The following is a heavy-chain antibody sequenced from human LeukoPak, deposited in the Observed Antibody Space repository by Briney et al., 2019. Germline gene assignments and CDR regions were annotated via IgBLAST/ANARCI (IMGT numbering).Heavy chain of an antibody. V-gene: IGHV1-8*01. D-gene: IGHD2-15*01. Sequence: SVNLSCKSSAYTFTSCYINWVPQATAQGRVWVGCMNPNRCNTGYAQKFQGRVTMTKNTSISTAYMELSSLRSEDTAVYYCARGAPGSYCSGGSCPYFDYWGQGTLISVSS. CDR1: AYTFTSCY. CDR2: MNPNRCNT. CDR3: ARGAPGSYCSGGSCPYFDY. J-gene: IGHJ4*02.